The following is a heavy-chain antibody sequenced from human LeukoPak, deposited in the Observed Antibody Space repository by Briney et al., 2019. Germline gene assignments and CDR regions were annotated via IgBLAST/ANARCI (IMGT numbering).Heavy chain of an antibody. J-gene: IGHJ4*01. D-gene: IGHD3-10*01. CDR1: GFTFSSYW. Sequence: GGSLRLSCAASGFTFSSYWMHWVRQAPGKGLVWVSRINSDGSSTNYADSVKGRFTISRDNAKNTLYLQMNCLRAEDTAMYYCARAVYYSNYLGYWGQGTLVTVSS. CDR3: ARAVYYSNYLGY. V-gene: IGHV3-74*01. CDR2: INSDGSST.